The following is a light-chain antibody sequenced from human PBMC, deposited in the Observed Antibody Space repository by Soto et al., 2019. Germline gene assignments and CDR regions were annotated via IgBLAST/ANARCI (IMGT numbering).Light chain of an antibody. CDR3: QQYGRSGT. J-gene: IGKJ1*01. CDR1: QSVSNNY. CDR2: GAS. V-gene: IGKV3-20*01. Sequence: EIVLTQSPGTLSLSPWEIATLSCWASQSVSNNYLAWYQQKPGQAPRLLIYGASNRATGIPDRFSGSGSGTDFNLTISRLEPEDFAMYYCQQYGRSGTFGQGTKVDIK.